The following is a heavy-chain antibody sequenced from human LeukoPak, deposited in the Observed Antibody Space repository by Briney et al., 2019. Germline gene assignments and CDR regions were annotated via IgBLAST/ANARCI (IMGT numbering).Heavy chain of an antibody. D-gene: IGHD2-15*01. CDR2: ISGSGGTT. V-gene: IGHV3-23*01. Sequence: PGGSLRLSCAASGFTFNSYSMSWVRQAPGKGLEWVSGISGSGGTTYYADSVKGRFTISRDNSKNTLYLQMNSLRAEDTAIYYCARELLLGYCSGGSCYGGYWGQGTLVTVSS. J-gene: IGHJ4*02. CDR1: GFTFNSYS. CDR3: ARELLLGYCSGGSCYGGY.